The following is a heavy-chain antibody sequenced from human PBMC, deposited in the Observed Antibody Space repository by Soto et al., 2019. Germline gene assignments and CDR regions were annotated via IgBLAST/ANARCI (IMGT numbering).Heavy chain of an antibody. D-gene: IGHD1-26*01. Sequence: DVQLVESGGGLVQPGGSLRLSCAASGFTFSDYAMTWVRQAPGKGLEWVSYISSGGGTIYYADSVKGRFTISRDTAKTSLYLQMNSLRDEDTAVYYCAKGRGSGTYCLDYWGQGTLVTVSS. J-gene: IGHJ4*02. CDR1: GFTFSDYA. CDR3: AKGRGSGTYCLDY. V-gene: IGHV3-48*02. CDR2: ISSGGGTI.